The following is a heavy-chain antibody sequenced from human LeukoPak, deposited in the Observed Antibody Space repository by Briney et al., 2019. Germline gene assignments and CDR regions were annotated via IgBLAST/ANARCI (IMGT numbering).Heavy chain of an antibody. D-gene: IGHD6-6*01. CDR1: GGTFSSYA. V-gene: IGHV1-69*04. CDR2: IIPILGIA. J-gene: IGHJ4*02. Sequence: SVKVSCKSSGGTFSSYAIIWVRQAPGQGLEWMRRIIPILGIANYAQKFQGRVTITADKSTSTAYMELSSLRSEDTAVYYCAARSSDFDYWGQGTLVTVSS. CDR3: AARSSDFDY.